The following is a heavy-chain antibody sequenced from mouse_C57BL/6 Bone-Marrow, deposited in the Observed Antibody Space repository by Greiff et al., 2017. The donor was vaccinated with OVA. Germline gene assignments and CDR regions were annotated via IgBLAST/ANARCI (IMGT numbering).Heavy chain of an antibody. CDR3: ARWHYGSSYAMDY. V-gene: IGHV1-78*01. CDR1: GYTFTDHT. J-gene: IGHJ4*01. CDR2: IYPRDGST. D-gene: IGHD1-1*01. Sequence: VKLMESDAELVKPGASVKIPCKVSGYTFTDHTIHWMKQRPEQGLEWIGYIYPRDGSTKYNEKFKGKATLTADKSSSTAYMQLNSLTSEDSAVYFCARWHYGSSYAMDYWGQGTSVTVSS.